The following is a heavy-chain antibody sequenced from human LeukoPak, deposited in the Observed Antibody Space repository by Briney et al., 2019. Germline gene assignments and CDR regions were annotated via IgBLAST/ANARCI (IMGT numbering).Heavy chain of an antibody. CDR3: ARDQSRDGYHGMFDY. CDR1: GGAISSYY. CDR2: IYNSGST. V-gene: IGHV4-59*01. J-gene: IGHJ4*02. Sequence: SETLSLTCTVSGGAISSYYWSWIRQPPGEGLEWIGYIYNSGSTNYNPSLKSRVTISVDTSKNQFSLKLSSVTAADTAMYYCARDQSRDGYHGMFDYWGQGTLVTVSS. D-gene: IGHD5-24*01.